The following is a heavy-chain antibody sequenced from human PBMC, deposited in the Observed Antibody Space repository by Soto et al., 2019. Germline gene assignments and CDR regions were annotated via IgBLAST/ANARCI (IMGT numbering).Heavy chain of an antibody. CDR2: IVPIFVTT. CDR3: ARDRRWSGGSCYLHFDY. J-gene: IGHJ4*02. Sequence: QVRLVQSGAEVNKPGSSVKVSCKASGDTFSSYSISWVRQAPGQGLEWLGGIVPIFVTTVYAPRLQGRVTITEDGPTSTSYMELSGLPFDDTAVYYCARDRRWSGGSCYLHFDYWGQGTLVTVSS. D-gene: IGHD2-15*01. V-gene: IGHV1-69*01. CDR1: GDTFSSYS.